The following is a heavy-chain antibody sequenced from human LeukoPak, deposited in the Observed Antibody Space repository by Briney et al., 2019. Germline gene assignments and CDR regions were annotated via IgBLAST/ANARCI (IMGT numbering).Heavy chain of an antibody. J-gene: IGHJ6*03. V-gene: IGHV3-21*01. CDR2: ISSSSSYI. Sequence: PGGSLRLSCAASGFTFSSYSMNWVRQAPGKGLEWVSSISSSSSYIYYADSVKGRFTISRDNAKNSLYLQMNSLRAEDTAVYYCAKVLKMATIYYMDVWGKGTTVTVSS. D-gene: IGHD5-24*01. CDR3: AKVLKMATIYYMDV. CDR1: GFTFSSYS.